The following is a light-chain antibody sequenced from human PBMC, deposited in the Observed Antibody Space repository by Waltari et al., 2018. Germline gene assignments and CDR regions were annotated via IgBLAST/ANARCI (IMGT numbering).Light chain of an antibody. V-gene: IGLV2-23*03. J-gene: IGLJ3*02. Sequence: SALTQPASVSGSPGQSITISCTGTSSDVGSYNLVSWYPQHPGKAPKLMIYEGSKRPSGVSNRFSGSKSCNTASLTISGLQAEDEADYYCCSYARSSTFVFGGGTKLTVL. CDR1: SSDVGSYNL. CDR2: EGS. CDR3: CSYARSSTFV.